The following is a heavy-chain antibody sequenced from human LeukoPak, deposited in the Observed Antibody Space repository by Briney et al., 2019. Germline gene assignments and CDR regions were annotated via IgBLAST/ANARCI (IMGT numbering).Heavy chain of an antibody. CDR3: ASTPGIDYGDILYFEH. V-gene: IGHV1-69*01. D-gene: IGHD4-17*01. CDR1: GGTFRKYG. Sequence: SVKVSCKASGGTFRKYGISWVRQAPRQGLEWMGGIIPIFGMKYLAQKLRGRVTITADESTSTVYMELRSLRSEDTAVYYCASTPGIDYGDILYFEHWGQGTLVTVSS. CDR2: IIPIFGMK. J-gene: IGHJ4*02.